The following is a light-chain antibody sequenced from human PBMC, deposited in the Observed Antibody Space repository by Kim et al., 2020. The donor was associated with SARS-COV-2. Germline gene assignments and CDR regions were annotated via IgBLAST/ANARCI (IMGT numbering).Light chain of an antibody. Sequence: DNQMTQSPSSLSASVGDTVTITCRASQGISSWLAWYQQKPEKAPKCLLYAASSLQSGVPSRFSGSGSGTEFTLTISSLQPEDFATYYCQQYDSYPRTFGPGTRVEIK. CDR2: AAS. CDR1: QGISSW. J-gene: IGKJ1*01. V-gene: IGKV1D-16*01. CDR3: QQYDSYPRT.